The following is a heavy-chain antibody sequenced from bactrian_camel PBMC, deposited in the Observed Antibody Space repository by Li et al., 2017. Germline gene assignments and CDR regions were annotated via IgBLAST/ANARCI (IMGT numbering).Heavy chain of an antibody. Sequence: QVQLVESGGGSVQAGGSLKLSCAYSKATSYCMGWFRQASGKEREMVALIDHDDQITYRDDVKGRFSVSRDSAKNALYLQMDGLKPEDTAIYYCAAPHSQANYCNFDPTAYLYWGQGTQVTVS. CDR2: IDHDDQI. CDR1: KATSYC. J-gene: IGHJ4*01. V-gene: IGHV3S53*01. CDR3: AAPHSQANYCNFDPTAYLY. D-gene: IGHD3*01.